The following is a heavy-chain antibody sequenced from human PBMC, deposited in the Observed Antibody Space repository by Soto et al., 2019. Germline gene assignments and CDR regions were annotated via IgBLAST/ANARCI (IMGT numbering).Heavy chain of an antibody. CDR3: ATFMDTAMVPYYFDY. CDR1: GGSISSGGYY. V-gene: IGHV4-31*03. CDR2: IYYSGSS. Sequence: PSETLSLTFPVSGGSISSGGYYWSWIRQHPGKGLEWIGYIYYSGSSYYNPSLKSRVTISVDTFKNQFSLKLSSVTAADTAVYYCATFMDTAMVPYYFDYWGQRSLVTVSS. D-gene: IGHD5-18*01. J-gene: IGHJ4*02.